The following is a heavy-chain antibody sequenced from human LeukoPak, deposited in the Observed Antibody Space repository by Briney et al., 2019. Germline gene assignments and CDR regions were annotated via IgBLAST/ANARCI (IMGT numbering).Heavy chain of an antibody. CDR2: ISAYNGNT. D-gene: IGHD3-16*02. J-gene: IGHJ4*02. Sequence: ASVKVSCKASVYTFTSYGISGVRQAPGQGLEWMGWISAYNGNTNYAQKLQGRVTMTTDTSTSTAYMELRSMRSDDTAVYYCSRGELMITFGGVIVAQFDYWGQGTLVTVSS. CDR3: SRGELMITFGGVIVAQFDY. V-gene: IGHV1-18*01. CDR1: VYTFTSYG.